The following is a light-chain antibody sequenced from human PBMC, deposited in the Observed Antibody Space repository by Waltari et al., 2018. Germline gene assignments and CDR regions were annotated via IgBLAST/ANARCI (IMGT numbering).Light chain of an antibody. J-gene: IGKJ1*01. CDR2: KAS. CDR3: QQYKSPTWT. CDR1: QSISGW. Sequence: DIQMTQSPSTLSASVGDRVTITCRASQSISGWLAWYQTKLGKAPNLLIFKASTLQSGVPSRFSGSGSGTEFTLTISSLQPDDFATYYCQQYKSPTWTFGQGTKVEIK. V-gene: IGKV1-5*03.